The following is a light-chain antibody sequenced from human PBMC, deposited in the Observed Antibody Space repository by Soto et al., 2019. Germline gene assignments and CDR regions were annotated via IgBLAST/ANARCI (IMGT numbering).Light chain of an antibody. Sequence: EIVMTQSPATLSVSPGERATLSCRASQSVSSNLAWYKQKPGQAPRLLIYGASTRATGIPARFSGNGSGTEFTFTISSLQSEDFAVYYCQQYNNWPRTFGQGTKVDIK. V-gene: IGKV3-15*01. CDR2: GAS. CDR1: QSVSSN. CDR3: QQYNNWPRT. J-gene: IGKJ1*01.